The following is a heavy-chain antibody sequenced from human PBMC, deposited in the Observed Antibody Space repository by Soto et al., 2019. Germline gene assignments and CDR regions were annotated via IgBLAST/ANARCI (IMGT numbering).Heavy chain of an antibody. Sequence: QVQLQESGPGLVKPSQTLALTCTVSGGSISSGGYYWSWIRQHPGKGLEWIVYIYYSGSTYYNPSLQSRVTISVDTSKNQFSLKLSSVTAADTAVYYCASIVVVPAAVYYYYYYMDVWGKGTTVTVSS. J-gene: IGHJ6*03. D-gene: IGHD2-2*01. CDR3: ASIVVVPAAVYYYYYYMDV. CDR1: GGSISSGGYY. CDR2: IYYSGST. V-gene: IGHV4-31*03.